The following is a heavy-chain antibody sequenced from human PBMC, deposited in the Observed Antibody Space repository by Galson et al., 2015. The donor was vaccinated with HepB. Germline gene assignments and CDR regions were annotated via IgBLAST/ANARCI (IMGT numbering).Heavy chain of an antibody. D-gene: IGHD6-13*01. CDR3: AREIGYSDSFSSKYFDY. Sequence: SETLSLTCTVSGGSISSYYWSWIRQSPGKGLEWIGYIYYTGSTTYNPSLKSRVTISVDTSKKQFSLKLSSVTAADTAVYYCAREIGYSDSFSSKYFDYWGQGALVTVSS. J-gene: IGHJ4*02. CDR1: GGSISSYY. V-gene: IGHV4-59*01. CDR2: IYYTGST.